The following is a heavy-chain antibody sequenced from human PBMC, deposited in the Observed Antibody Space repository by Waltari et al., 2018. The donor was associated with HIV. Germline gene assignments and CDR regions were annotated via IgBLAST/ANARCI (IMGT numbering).Heavy chain of an antibody. Sequence: QVQLVQSGAEVKKPGASVKVSCKASGYTFAGYYIHWVRQGPGQGLEWMGWIDPKSGGTKYAQKFQGRVTMTRDTSISTAYMELSRLRSDDTAVYYCVRGTLTLDYWGQGTLVTVSS. CDR1: GYTFAGYY. J-gene: IGHJ4*02. V-gene: IGHV1-2*02. CDR3: VRGTLTLDY. D-gene: IGHD1-1*01. CDR2: IDPKSGGT.